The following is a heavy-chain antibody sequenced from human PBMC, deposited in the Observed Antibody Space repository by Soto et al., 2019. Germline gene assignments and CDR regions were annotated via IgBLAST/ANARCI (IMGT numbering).Heavy chain of an antibody. CDR1: GFTFSSYW. D-gene: IGHD2-21*01. J-gene: IGHJ6*04. V-gene: IGHV3-7*01. CDR2: INQDGSEK. Sequence: EVRLVESGGGLVQPGGSLTLSCAASGFTFSSYWMTWVRQAPGKGLEWVANINQDGSEKYYMDSMKGRFTISRENAKNSVLVQRNSLGDEDKAVYDCTRDRGRADVRDTVCSDSGDFDYGIDGCSEATTVTVSS. CDR3: TRDRGRADVRDTVCSDSGDFDYGIDG.